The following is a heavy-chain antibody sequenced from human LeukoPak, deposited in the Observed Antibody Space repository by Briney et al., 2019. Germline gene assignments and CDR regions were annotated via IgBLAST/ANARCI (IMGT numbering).Heavy chain of an antibody. J-gene: IGHJ4*02. V-gene: IGHV4-30-4*07. D-gene: IGHD2-21*01. CDR2: IYYSGST. Sequence: PSETLSLTCAVSGGSISSGGYSWSWIRQPPGKGLEWIGYIYYSGSTYYNPSLKSRVTISVDTSKNQFSLKLSSVTAADTAVYYCARQLGDRLLFDYWGQGTLVTVSS. CDR1: GGSISSGGYS. CDR3: ARQLGDRLLFDY.